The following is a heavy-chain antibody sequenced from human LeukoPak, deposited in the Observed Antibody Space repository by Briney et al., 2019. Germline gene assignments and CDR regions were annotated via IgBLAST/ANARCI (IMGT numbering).Heavy chain of an antibody. CDR2: IYYSGST. D-gene: IGHD5-18*01. J-gene: IGHJ4*02. CDR3: ARDGYRTVGDY. CDR1: GGSISSSSYY. V-gene: IGHV4-61*05. Sequence: SETLSLTCTVSGGSISSSSYYWGWIRQPPGKGLEWIGYIYYSGSTNYNPSLKSRVTISVDRSKNQFFLKLTSVTAADTAIYYCARDGYRTVGDYWGQGTLVTVSS.